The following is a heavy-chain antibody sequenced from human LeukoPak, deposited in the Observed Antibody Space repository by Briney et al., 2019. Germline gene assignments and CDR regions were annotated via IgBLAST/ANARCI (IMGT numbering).Heavy chain of an antibody. D-gene: IGHD2-2*01. CDR3: ARDCTSTVCHDY. Sequence: GGSLRLSCAASGFPFSDYYMSWIRQAPGKGLEWVSYISSSGSTIYYADSVKGRFTISRDNAKNSLYLQMNSLRAEDTAVYYCARDCTSTVCHDYWGQGTLVTVSS. V-gene: IGHV3-11*01. J-gene: IGHJ4*02. CDR2: ISSSGSTI. CDR1: GFPFSDYY.